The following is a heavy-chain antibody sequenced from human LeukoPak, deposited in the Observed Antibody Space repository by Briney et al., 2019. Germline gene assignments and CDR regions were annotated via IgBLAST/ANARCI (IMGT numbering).Heavy chain of an antibody. CDR2: FDPEDGET. CDR3: ATKYPSWYEDY. V-gene: IGHV1-24*01. J-gene: IGHJ4*02. Sequence: ASVKVSCKASGYTFTSYDINWVRQAPGKGLEWMGGFDPEDGETIYAQKFQGRVTMTEDTSTDTAYMELSSLRSEDTAAYYCATKYPSWYEDYWGQGTLVTVSS. CDR1: GYTFTSYD. D-gene: IGHD6-13*01.